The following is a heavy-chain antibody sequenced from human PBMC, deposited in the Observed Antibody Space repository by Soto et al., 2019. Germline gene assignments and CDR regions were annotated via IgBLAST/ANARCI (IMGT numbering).Heavy chain of an antibody. CDR3: ARGYCSGGNCYSGMDV. D-gene: IGHD2-15*01. CDR2: IIPISGTT. J-gene: IGHJ6*02. Sequence: SVKVSCKASGGTFSTHAIIWVRQAPGHGLEWMGGIIPISGTTYYTQKFQGRVTITADEPTGTAFMELSSLKSEDTAVFYCARGYCSGGNCYSGMDVWGQGTMVTVSS. V-gene: IGHV1-69*13. CDR1: GGTFSTHA.